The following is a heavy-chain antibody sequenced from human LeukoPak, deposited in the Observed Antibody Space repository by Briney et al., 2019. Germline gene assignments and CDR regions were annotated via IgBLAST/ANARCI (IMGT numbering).Heavy chain of an antibody. CDR2: INHSGRN. CDR3: ARLNAAVARGYYYYYMDV. CDR1: GGSFSGYY. J-gene: IGHJ6*03. Sequence: SETLSLTCAVYGGSFSGYYWSWIRQPPGKGLEWLGEINHSGRNNYNPSLKSRVTISVDTSKKQFILKLTSVTAAAPAVFTFARLNAAVARGYYYYYMDVWGKGTTVTVSS. V-gene: IGHV4-34*01. D-gene: IGHD6-25*01.